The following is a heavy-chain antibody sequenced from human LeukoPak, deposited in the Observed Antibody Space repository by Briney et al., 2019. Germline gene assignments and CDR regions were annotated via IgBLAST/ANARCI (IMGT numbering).Heavy chain of an antibody. CDR1: GYSISNGYY. CDR2: IYHSEST. J-gene: IGHJ4*02. D-gene: IGHD7-27*01. Sequence: SETLSLTCTVSGYSISNGYYWGWIRQPPGKGLEWIGSIYHSESTYYNPSLKSRVTISVDTSKNQFSLNLNSVTAADTAVYYCARASRTGLGIGSFDYWGQGTLVTVSS. CDR3: ARASRTGLGIGSFDY. V-gene: IGHV4-38-2*02.